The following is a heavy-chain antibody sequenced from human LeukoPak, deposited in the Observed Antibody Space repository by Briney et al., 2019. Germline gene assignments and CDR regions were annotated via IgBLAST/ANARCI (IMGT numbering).Heavy chain of an antibody. CDR1: GFTFSSYS. J-gene: IGHJ4*02. CDR2: ISSSSSYI. D-gene: IGHD2-15*01. Sequence: KTGGSLRLSCAASGFTFSSYSMNWVRQAPGKGLEWVSSISSSSSYIYYADSVKGRFTISRDNAKNSLYLQMNSLRAEDTAVYYCARGGKCSDGKCYLIDYWGQGTLVTVSS. CDR3: ARGGKCSDGKCYLIDY. V-gene: IGHV3-21*01.